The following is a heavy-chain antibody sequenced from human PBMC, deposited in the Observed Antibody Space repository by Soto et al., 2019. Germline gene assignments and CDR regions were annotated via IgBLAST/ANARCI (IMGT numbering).Heavy chain of an antibody. D-gene: IGHD2-15*01. Sequence: LSCSASGFAFSSYTMNWVRQAPGRGLEWVSFISGRGTTTYYADSVKGRFTISRDNAKNSLYLQVNSLRDEDTATYYCARLGFCSGSSCNYYYYYYGMDVWGQGTTVTVSS. CDR2: ISGRGTTT. V-gene: IGHV3-48*02. J-gene: IGHJ6*02. CDR1: GFAFSSYT. CDR3: ARLGFCSGSSCNYYYYYYGMDV.